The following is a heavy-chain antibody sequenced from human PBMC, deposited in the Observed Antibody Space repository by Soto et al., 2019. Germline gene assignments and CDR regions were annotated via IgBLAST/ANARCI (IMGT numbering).Heavy chain of an antibody. CDR3: AKDPGRNSPVVTAIPWLY. CDR1: GFTFSSYA. J-gene: IGHJ4*01. V-gene: IGHV3-23*01. Sequence: GGSLRLSCAASGFTFSSYAMSWVRQAPGKGLEWVSAISGSGGSTYYADSVKGRFTISRDNSKNTLYLQMNSLRAEDTAVYYCAKDPGRNSPVVTAIPWLYWGHGTLVTAPQ. D-gene: IGHD2-21*02. CDR2: ISGSGGST.